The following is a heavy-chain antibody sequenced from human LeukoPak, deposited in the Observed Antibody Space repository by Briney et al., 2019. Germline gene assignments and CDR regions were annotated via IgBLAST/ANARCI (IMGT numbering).Heavy chain of an antibody. CDR1: GGSISSYY. J-gene: IGHJ6*03. CDR3: TRDQRSGYSGYDYYYYYYMDV. V-gene: IGHV4-59*12. D-gene: IGHD5-12*01. Sequence: SETLSLTCTVSGGSISSYYWSWIRQPPGKGLEWIGYIYYSGSTNYNPSLKSRVTISVDTSKNQFSLKLSSVTAADTAVYYCTRDQRSGYSGYDYYYYYYMDVWGKGTTVTVSS. CDR2: IYYSGST.